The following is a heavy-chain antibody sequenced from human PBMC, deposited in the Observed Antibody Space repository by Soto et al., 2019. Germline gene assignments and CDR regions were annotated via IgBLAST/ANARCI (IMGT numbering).Heavy chain of an antibody. Sequence: SETLSLTCTVSGGSISSGDYYWSWIRQPPGKGLEWIGYIYYSGSTYYNPSLKSRVTISVDTSKNQFSLKLSSVTAADTAVDFCASNSNGYIFYDSWGQGTRVPASP. CDR2: IYYSGST. CDR1: GGSISSGDYY. D-gene: IGHD5-18*01. CDR3: ASNSNGYIFYDS. J-gene: IGHJ4*02. V-gene: IGHV4-30-4*01.